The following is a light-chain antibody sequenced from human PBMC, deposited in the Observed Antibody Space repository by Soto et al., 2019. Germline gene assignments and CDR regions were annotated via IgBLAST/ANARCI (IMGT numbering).Light chain of an antibody. J-gene: IGLJ1*01. CDR1: SSDVGGYNY. CDR2: EVS. V-gene: IGLV2-8*01. CDR3: CSYAGSNNYV. Sequence: QSALTQPPSASGSPGQSVTISCTGTSSDVGGYNYVSWYQQHPGKAPKLMISEVSKRPSGVPDRSSGSKSGNTASLTVSGLQAEDEADYYCCSYAGSNNYVFGTGTKVTVL.